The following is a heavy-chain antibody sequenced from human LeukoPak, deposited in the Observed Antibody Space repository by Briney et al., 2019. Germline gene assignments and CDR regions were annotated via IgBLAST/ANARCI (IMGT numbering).Heavy chain of an antibody. V-gene: IGHV4-59*01. CDR2: ISYSGNI. J-gene: IGHJ2*01. D-gene: IGHD3-10*01. Sequence: PSETLSLTCTVSGGSISSYYWSWIRQPPGKPLEWLGYISYSGNINYNPSLKSRVTISVDKSQNQFSLRLKSVTAADTATYYCARDRDGRWYFDRWGRGTRVVASS. CDR1: GGSISSYY. CDR3: ARDRDGRWYFDR.